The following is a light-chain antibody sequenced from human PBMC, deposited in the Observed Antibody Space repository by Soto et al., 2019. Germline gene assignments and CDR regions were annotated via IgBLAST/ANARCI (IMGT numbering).Light chain of an antibody. V-gene: IGKV3-11*01. Sequence: EIVLTQSPATLSLSLGERATLSCRASQHINTYLVWYQQKPGQAPRLLIYDASKRATGIPDRFSGSGSGTDFIFTISSLAPEDFALYYCQQRSSWPRAFGGGTKVEIK. J-gene: IGKJ4*01. CDR3: QQRSSWPRA. CDR2: DAS. CDR1: QHINTY.